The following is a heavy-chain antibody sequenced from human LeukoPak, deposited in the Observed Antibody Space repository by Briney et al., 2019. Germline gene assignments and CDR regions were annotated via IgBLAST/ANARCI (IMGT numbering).Heavy chain of an antibody. CDR2: IYTSGST. Sequence: SQTLSLTCTVSGGSISSGGYYWSWIRQPAGKGLEWIGRIYTSGSTNYNPFLKSRVTISVDTSKNQFSLKLSSVTAADTAVYYCARDNSGVTTNYYYYMDVWGKGTTVTISS. D-gene: IGHD4-17*01. V-gene: IGHV4-61*02. CDR1: GGSISSGGYY. J-gene: IGHJ6*03. CDR3: ARDNSGVTTNYYYYMDV.